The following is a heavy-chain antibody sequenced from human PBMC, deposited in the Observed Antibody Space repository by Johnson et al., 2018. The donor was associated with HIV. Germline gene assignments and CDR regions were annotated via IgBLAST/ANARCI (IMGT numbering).Heavy chain of an antibody. CDR2: IGPAGDT. D-gene: IGHD2-15*01. Sequence: VQLVESGGGVVQPGRSLRLSCAASGFTFSSYGMHWVRQATGKGLEWVSTIGPAGDTYYPGSVKGRFTISRENAKNSLYLQMNSLRAEDTAVYYCARDTYCSGGSCYSNAFDIWGQGTMVTVSS. V-gene: IGHV3-13*01. J-gene: IGHJ3*02. CDR3: ARDTYCSGGSCYSNAFDI. CDR1: GFTFSSYG.